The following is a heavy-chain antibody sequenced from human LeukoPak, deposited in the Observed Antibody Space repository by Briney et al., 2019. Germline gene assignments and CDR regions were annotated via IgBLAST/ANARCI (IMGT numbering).Heavy chain of an antibody. CDR2: IYHSGST. V-gene: IGHV4-30-2*01. D-gene: IGHD4-17*01. CDR3: ARGTYGDYTFYY. CDR1: GGSISSGGYS. J-gene: IGHJ4*02. Sequence: SQTLSLTCAVSGGSISSGGYSWSWIRQPPGKGLEWIGYIYHSGSTYYNPSLRSLVTISVDRSKNQYSLKLSSVTAADTAVYYCARGTYGDYTFYYWGQGTLVTVSS.